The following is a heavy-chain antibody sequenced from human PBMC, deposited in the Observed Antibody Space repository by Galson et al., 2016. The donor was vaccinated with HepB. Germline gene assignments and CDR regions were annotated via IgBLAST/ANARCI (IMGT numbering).Heavy chain of an antibody. CDR1: GGSISSGGYY. J-gene: IGHJ5*02. Sequence: TLSLTCTVSGGSISSGGYYWSWIRQHPGKGLEWIGYIYHSGSTHYNPSLKSRVTISVDTAKNQFSLKLSSVTAADTAIYYCARDKKVKIIGVVISRGLDPWGQETLVTVAS. CDR2: IYHSGST. D-gene: IGHD3-3*01. CDR3: ARDKKVKIIGVVISRGLDP. V-gene: IGHV4-31*03.